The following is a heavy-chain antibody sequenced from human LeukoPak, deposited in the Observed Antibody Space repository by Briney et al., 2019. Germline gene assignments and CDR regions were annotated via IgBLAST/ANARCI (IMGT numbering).Heavy chain of an antibody. V-gene: IGHV4-30-4*01. J-gene: IGHJ4*01. Sequence: ASETLSLTCTVSGGSISSGDYYWSCIRQPPGKGLEWIGYIYYSGSTYYNPSLKSRVTISVDTSKNQFSLKLSSVTAADTAVYYCARAPRALRYFDWSPGPFDYWDHGTLVTVSS. D-gene: IGHD3-9*01. CDR1: GGSISSGDYY. CDR3: ARAPRALRYFDWSPGPFDY. CDR2: IYYSGST.